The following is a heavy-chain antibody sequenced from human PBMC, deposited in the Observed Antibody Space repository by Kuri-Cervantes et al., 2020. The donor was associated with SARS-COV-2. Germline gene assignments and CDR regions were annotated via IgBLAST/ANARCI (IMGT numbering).Heavy chain of an antibody. V-gene: IGHV4-4*07. CDR2: IYTSGST. J-gene: IGHJ3*02. CDR1: GGSISSYY. Sequence: SETLSLTCTVSGGSISSYYWSWIRQPAGRGLEWIGRIYTSGSTNYNPSLKSRVTMSVDTSKNQFSLKLSSVTAADTAVYYCARSQRWSEAFDIWGQGTMVTVSS. CDR3: ARSQRWSEAFDI. D-gene: IGHD2-15*01.